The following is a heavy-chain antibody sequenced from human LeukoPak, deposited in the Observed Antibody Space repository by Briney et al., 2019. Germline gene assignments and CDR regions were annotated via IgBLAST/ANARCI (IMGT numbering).Heavy chain of an antibody. CDR1: GYSFTSYW. V-gene: IGHV5-51*01. J-gene: IGHJ4*02. Sequence: GESLKISCKGSGYSFTSYWIGWVRQMPGKGLEWMGFIYPGDSDARYSPSFQGQVTISADKSISTAYLQWSSLKAADTAMYYCARHDTNMVYYFDYWGQGTLVTVSS. CDR3: ARHDTNMVYYFDY. D-gene: IGHD3-10*01. CDR2: IYPGDSDA.